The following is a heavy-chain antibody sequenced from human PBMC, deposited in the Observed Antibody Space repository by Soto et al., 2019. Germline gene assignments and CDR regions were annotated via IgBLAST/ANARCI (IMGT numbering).Heavy chain of an antibody. CDR1: GFAFSSYG. CDR3: ARGLGGTLDY. CDR2: IWYDGSNK. D-gene: IGHD6-19*01. Sequence: QVQLVESGGGVVQPGRSLRLSCAASGFAFSSYGMHWVRQVLGKGLEWVAVIWYDGSNKYYADSVKGRFTISRDNSKNKLYLQMNSLRAEDTAVYYCARGLGGTLDYWGQGTLVTVSS. J-gene: IGHJ4*02. V-gene: IGHV3-33*01.